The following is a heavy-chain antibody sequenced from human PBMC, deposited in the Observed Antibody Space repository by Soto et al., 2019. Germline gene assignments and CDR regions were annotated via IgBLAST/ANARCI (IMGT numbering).Heavy chain of an antibody. V-gene: IGHV2-5*01. J-gene: IGHJ4*02. CDR3: ARRRRVDYNPFDY. CDR2: IYWNDDK. D-gene: IGHD4-4*01. Sequence: QITLKESGPTLVKPTQTVTLTCTFSGFSLSTGGVGVGWIRQPPGKALEWLALIYWNDDKHYSPSLKTRLTITKDTSKNPVVLTITNVDSVDTATYYCARRRRVDYNPFDYWGQGTLVTVSS. CDR1: GFSLSTGGVG.